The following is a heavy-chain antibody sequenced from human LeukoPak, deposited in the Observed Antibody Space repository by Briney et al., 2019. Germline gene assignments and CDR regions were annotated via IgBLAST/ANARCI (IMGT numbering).Heavy chain of an antibody. Sequence: GGSLRLSCAASGFTFSSYEMNWVRQAPGKGLEWVSSISSSSSYIYYADSVKGRFTISRDNAKNSLYLQMNSLRAEDTAVYYCARDRDYYDISDWFDPWGQGTLVTVSS. CDR3: ARDRDYYDISDWFDP. D-gene: IGHD3-22*01. J-gene: IGHJ5*02. CDR1: GFTFSSYE. CDR2: ISSSSSYI. V-gene: IGHV3-21*01.